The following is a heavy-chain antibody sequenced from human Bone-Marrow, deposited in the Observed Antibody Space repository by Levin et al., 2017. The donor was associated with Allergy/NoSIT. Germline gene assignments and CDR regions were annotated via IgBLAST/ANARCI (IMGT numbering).Heavy chain of an antibody. J-gene: IGHJ3*01. D-gene: IGHD2-21*02. CDR1: GFTFSTNE. V-gene: IGHV3-48*03. CDR2: ISDSGSAT. Sequence: GESLKISCAASGFTFSTNEMNWVRQVPGKGLEWVSHISDSGSATYYSQSVRGRFTISRDNTKNSLYLQMNSLRAEDTALYYCARGRCEIGDCFWGQGTMVTVSS. CDR3: ARGRCEIGDCF.